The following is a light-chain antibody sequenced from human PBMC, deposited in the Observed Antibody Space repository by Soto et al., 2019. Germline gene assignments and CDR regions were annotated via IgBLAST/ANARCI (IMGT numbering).Light chain of an antibody. CDR1: QSVNNY. CDR2: DAY. J-gene: IGKJ4*01. CDR3: QQRSGWSLT. V-gene: IGKV3-11*01. Sequence: IVLTQSPATLSLSPGERATLSCRASQSVNNYLAWYQQKPGQAPRLLIYDAYNRATGIPARFSGRGSGTDFTLTISSLEPEDFAVYYCQQRSGWSLTFGGGTKVEIK.